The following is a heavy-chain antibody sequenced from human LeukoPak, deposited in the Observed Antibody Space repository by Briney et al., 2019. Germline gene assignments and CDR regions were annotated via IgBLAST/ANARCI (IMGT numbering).Heavy chain of an antibody. CDR1: GFTFSTYW. CDR3: AKGPQAYCGGDCYSYYFDY. Sequence: GGSLRLSCAASGFTFSTYWMHWVRQAPGKGLVWVSRIDSDGSSTTYADSVKGRFTISRDNAKNSLYLQMNSLRAEDTALYYCAKGPQAYCGGDCYSYYFDYWGQGTLVTVSP. CDR2: IDSDGSST. D-gene: IGHD2-21*02. V-gene: IGHV3-74*01. J-gene: IGHJ4*02.